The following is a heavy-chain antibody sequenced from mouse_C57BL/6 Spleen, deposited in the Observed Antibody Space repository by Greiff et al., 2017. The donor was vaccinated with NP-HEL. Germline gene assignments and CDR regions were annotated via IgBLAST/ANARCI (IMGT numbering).Heavy chain of an antibody. Sequence: EVQLVESGPGLVKPSQSLSLTCSVTGYSITSGYYWNWIRQFPGNKLEWMGYISYDGSNNYNPSLKNRISITRDTSKNQFFLKLNSVTTEDTATYYCAREGIYYGSSYTAMDYWGQGTSVTVSS. CDR3: AREGIYYGSSYTAMDY. CDR1: GYSITSGYY. D-gene: IGHD1-1*01. J-gene: IGHJ4*01. V-gene: IGHV3-6*01. CDR2: ISYDGSN.